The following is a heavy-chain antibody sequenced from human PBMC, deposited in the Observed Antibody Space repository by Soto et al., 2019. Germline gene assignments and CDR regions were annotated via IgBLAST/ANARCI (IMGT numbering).Heavy chain of an antibody. CDR2: ISSHNGNT. Sequence: QVHLVQSGAEVKKPGASVKVSCKGSGYAFTTYGINWVRQAPGQGLEWMGWISSHNGNTNYAQKRQGRVTVTRDTSTNTNHMGQRSPRTEDTSVYDCARGGYGDYWGQGALVTVSS. D-gene: IGHD1-1*01. V-gene: IGHV1-18*01. CDR3: ARGGYGDY. CDR1: GYAFTTYG. J-gene: IGHJ4*02.